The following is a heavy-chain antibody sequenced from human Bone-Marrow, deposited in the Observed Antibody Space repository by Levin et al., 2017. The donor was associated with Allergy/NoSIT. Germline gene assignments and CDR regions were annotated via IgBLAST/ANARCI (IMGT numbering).Heavy chain of an antibody. D-gene: IGHD3-3*01. V-gene: IGHV3-33*01. J-gene: IGHJ3*02. CDR3: ARDRYYDIWSGYPKADAFDM. CDR2: IWFDGSYQ. CDR1: GFMFRNYG. Sequence: GGSLRLSCAASGFMFRNYGMHWVRQAPGKGLEWVAFIWFDGSYQDYADSMKGRVTISRDNSKNTVYLEMHSLRAEDTAVFYCARDRYYDIWSGYPKADAFDMWGQGTTVVVSS.